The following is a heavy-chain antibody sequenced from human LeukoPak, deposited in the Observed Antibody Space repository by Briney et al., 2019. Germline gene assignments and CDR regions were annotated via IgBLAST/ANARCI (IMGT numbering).Heavy chain of an antibody. J-gene: IGHJ6*03. V-gene: IGHV4-34*01. Sequence: SETLSLTCAVYGGSFSGYYWSWIRQPPGKGLEWIGEINHSGSTNYNPSLKSRVTISVDTSKNQFSLKLSSVTAADTAVYYCARAFNNYLLYYMDVWGKGTTVTVSS. CDR2: INHSGST. CDR1: GGSFSGYY. CDR3: ARAFNNYLLYYMDV. D-gene: IGHD1-1*01.